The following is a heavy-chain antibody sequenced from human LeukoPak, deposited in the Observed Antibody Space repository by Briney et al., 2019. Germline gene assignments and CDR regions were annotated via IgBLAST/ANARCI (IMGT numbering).Heavy chain of an antibody. CDR3: ARGQTRIAARFRPVDY. Sequence: SETLSLTCTVSGGSSSSYYWSWIRQPPGKGLEWIGYIYYSGSTDYNPSLKSRVTISVDTSKNQFSLKLSSATAADTAVYYCARGQTRIAARFRPVDYWGQGTLVTVSS. CDR1: GGSSSSYY. CDR2: IYYSGST. D-gene: IGHD6-6*01. V-gene: IGHV4-59*12. J-gene: IGHJ4*02.